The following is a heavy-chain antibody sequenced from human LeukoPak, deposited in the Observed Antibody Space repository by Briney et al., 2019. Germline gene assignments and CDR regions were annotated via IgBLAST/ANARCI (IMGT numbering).Heavy chain of an antibody. D-gene: IGHD2-15*01. CDR1: GFTFNSYA. CDR3: AKGRGWFYGMDV. CDR2: LSGSGGST. V-gene: IGHV3-23*01. J-gene: IGHJ6*02. Sequence: GGSLRDSCAAPGFTFNSYAMKWGRQAPGKGLEWVSGLSGSGGSTYYADSVQGRFTISRDNSKNTLYLQMNSLRAEDTAVYYCAKGRGWFYGMDVWGQGTTVTVSS.